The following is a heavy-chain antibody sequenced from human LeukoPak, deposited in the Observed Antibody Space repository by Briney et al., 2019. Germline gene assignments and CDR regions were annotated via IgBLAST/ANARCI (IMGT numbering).Heavy chain of an antibody. J-gene: IGHJ4*02. Sequence: SVKVSCKASGGTFSSYAISWVRQAPGQGLEWMGGIIPIFGTANYAQKFQGRVTMTRDTSISTAYMELSRLRSDDTAVYYCARVRYYTSGSYYNRFDYWGQGTLVTVSS. CDR2: IIPIFGTA. CDR3: ARVRYYTSGSYYNRFDY. V-gene: IGHV1-69*05. CDR1: GGTFSSYA. D-gene: IGHD3-10*01.